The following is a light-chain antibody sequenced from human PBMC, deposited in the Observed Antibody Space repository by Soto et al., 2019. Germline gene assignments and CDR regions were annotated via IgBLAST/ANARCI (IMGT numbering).Light chain of an antibody. Sequence: EIVMTQSPGTLSVSPGESATLSCRASQSVSNNLAWYQQKPGQAPRLLIHGASTRASGTPARFSGSGSGTEFTLTISSLQSEDFAVYYCQQYNNWPPLTFGGGTKVEIK. V-gene: IGKV3-15*01. CDR3: QQYNNWPPLT. CDR2: GAS. J-gene: IGKJ4*01. CDR1: QSVSNN.